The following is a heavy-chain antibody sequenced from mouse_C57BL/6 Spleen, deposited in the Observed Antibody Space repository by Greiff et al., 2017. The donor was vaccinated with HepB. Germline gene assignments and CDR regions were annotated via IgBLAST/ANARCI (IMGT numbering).Heavy chain of an antibody. D-gene: IGHD1-1*01. V-gene: IGHV1-82*01. CDR1: GYAFSSSW. J-gene: IGHJ2*01. CDR3: AREGTTVVLDY. CDR2: IYPGDGDT. Sequence: QVQLKESGPELVKPGASVKISCKASGYAFSSSWMNWVKQRPGKGLEWIGRIYPGDGDTNYNGKFKGKATLTADKSSSTAYMQLSSLTSEDSAVYFCAREGTTVVLDYWGQGTTLTVSS.